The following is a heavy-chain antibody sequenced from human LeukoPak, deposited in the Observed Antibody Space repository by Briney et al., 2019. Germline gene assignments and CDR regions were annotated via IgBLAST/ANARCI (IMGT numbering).Heavy chain of an antibody. V-gene: IGHV3-21*01. CDR2: IDPSSTYI. CDR3: ARAPTVLVGYCSSSSCQADY. J-gene: IGHJ4*02. D-gene: IGHD2-2*01. CDR1: GFTFRSYS. Sequence: GGSLRLSCAASGFTFRSYSMNWVRQAPGKGLEWVSAIDPSSTYIYYADSVEGRFTISRDNAENSLYLQMNSLRVEDTAVYYCARAPTVLVGYCSSSSCQADYWGQGTLVTVSS.